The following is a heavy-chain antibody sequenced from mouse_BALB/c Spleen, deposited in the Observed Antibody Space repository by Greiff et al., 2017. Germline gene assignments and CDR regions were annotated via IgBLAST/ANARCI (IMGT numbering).Heavy chain of an antibody. D-gene: IGHD1-1*01. V-gene: IGHV14-3*02. CDR3: AREPIYYYGSSFLYYAMDY. J-gene: IGHJ4*01. CDR2: IDPANGNT. CDR1: GFNIKDTY. Sequence: VHVKQSGAELVKPGASVKLSCTASGFNIKDTYMHWVKQRPEQGLEWIGRIDPANGNTKYDPKFQGKATITADTSSNTAYLQLSSLTSEDTAVYYCAREPIYYYGSSFLYYAMDYWGQGTSVTVSS.